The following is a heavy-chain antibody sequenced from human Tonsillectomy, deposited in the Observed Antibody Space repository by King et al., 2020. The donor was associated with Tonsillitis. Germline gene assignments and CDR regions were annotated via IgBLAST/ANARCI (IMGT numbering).Heavy chain of an antibody. D-gene: IGHD2-21*02. CDR2: IYYSGST. Sequence: QLQESGPGLVKPSQTLSLTCTVSGGSISSGDYYWSWIRQLPGKGLEWIGYIYYSGSTNYNPSLKSRITMSVDRSKNQFSLQLSSVTAADTAVYYCVRDRVVVTPPPQNWFDPWGQGTLVTVSS. V-gene: IGHV4-31*03. CDR1: GGSISSGDYY. J-gene: IGHJ5*02. CDR3: VRDRVVVTPPPQNWFDP.